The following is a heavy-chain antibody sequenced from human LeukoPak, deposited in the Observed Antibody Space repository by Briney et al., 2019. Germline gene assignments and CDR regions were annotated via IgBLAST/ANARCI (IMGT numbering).Heavy chain of an antibody. CDR3: ASGAPLEEYYYYYMDV. V-gene: IGHV1-2*02. Sequence: ASVKVSCKASGYTFTGYYMHWVRQAPGQGLEWMGWINPNSGGTNYAQKFQGRVTMTRDTSISTAYMELSRLGSDDTAVYYCASGAPLEEYYYYYMDVWGKGTTVTISS. D-gene: IGHD1-1*01. J-gene: IGHJ6*03. CDR2: INPNSGGT. CDR1: GYTFTGYY.